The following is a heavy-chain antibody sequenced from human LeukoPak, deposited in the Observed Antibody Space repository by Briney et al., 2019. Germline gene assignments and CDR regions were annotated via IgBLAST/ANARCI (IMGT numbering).Heavy chain of an antibody. CDR1: GLNFDDYA. CDR3: AKEGDTATVPLDL. J-gene: IGHJ2*01. V-gene: IGHV3-9*03. Sequence: GGSLRLSCSPSGLNFDDYAIHWVRPAPGKGLEWVSGISWNSGSIFYPDSVKGRFHISLDNAKNSRYLQMNSLRAEDMALYYCAKEGDTATVPLDLWGRGTLVTVSS. CDR2: ISWNSGSI. D-gene: IGHD5-18*01.